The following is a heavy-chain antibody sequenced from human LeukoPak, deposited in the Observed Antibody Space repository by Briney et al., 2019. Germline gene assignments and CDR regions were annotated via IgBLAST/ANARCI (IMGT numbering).Heavy chain of an antibody. CDR1: GFTFSNAW. V-gene: IGHV3-15*01. J-gene: IGHJ4*02. CDR2: IKSKSDGGTA. D-gene: IGHD1-26*01. CDR3: TWGAAVFDY. Sequence: PGGSLRLSCAGSGFTFSNAWITWVRQAPGRGLEWVGRIKSKSDGGTADYAAPVKDRFTISRDDSKNTLYLQMNNLKTEDTAVYYCTWGAAVFDYWGQGTLVTVSS.